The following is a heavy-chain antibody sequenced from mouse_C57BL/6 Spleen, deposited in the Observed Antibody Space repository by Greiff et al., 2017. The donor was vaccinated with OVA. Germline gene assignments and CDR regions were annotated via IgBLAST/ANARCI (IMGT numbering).Heavy chain of an antibody. CDR3: ARDSSGYVDYAMDY. J-gene: IGHJ4*01. D-gene: IGHD3-2*02. V-gene: IGHV1-72*01. CDR1: GYTFTSYW. Sequence: QVHVKQPGAELVKPGASVKLSCKASGYTFTSYWMHWVKQRPGRGLEWIGRIDPNSGGTKYNEKFKSKATLTVDKPSSTAYMQLSSLTSEDSAVYYCARDSSGYVDYAMDYWGQGTSVTVSS. CDR2: IDPNSGGT.